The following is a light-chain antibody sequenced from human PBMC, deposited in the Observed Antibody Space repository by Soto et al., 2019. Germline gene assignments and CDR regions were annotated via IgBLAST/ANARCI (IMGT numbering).Light chain of an antibody. CDR2: KAS. CDR1: QTISGW. V-gene: IGKV1-5*03. Sequence: DIQMTQSPSTLSASVGDRVTITCWASQTISGWLAWYQQKPGKAPKLLIYKASTLQSGVPSRFSGSGSGTEFTLTINSLQPDDFATYYCQQYNSYPYTFGQGTKLEIK. J-gene: IGKJ2*01. CDR3: QQYNSYPYT.